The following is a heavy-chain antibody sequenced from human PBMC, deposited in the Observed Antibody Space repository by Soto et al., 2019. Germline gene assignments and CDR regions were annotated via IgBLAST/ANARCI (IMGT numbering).Heavy chain of an antibody. CDR1: EYTFTDYY. V-gene: IGHV1-2*02. Sequence: QVQMVQPGAEVKKPGASVKVSCKASEYTFTDYYIHWVRQAPGQGLERMGWINPNSGGTNYAQKFQGRVTLTRDTSISTAYMELSRLRSDDTAVYYCARMRIPEMSWNNVPVLYWYPALWGRGTLVTVS. D-gene: IGHD1-1*01. CDR3: ARMRIPEMSWNNVPVLYWYPAL. J-gene: IGHJ2*01. CDR2: INPNSGGT.